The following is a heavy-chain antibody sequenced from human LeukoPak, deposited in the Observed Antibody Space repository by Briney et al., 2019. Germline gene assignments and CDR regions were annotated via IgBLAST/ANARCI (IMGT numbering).Heavy chain of an antibody. Sequence: GGSLRLSCAASGSTFSSYAMSWVRQARGKWLEWVSAISGSGGSTYYADSVKGRFTISRDNSKNTLYLQMNSLRAEDTAVYYCAKDLVPAAISSWFDPWGQGTLVTVSS. CDR1: GSTFSSYA. CDR3: AKDLVPAAISSWFDP. J-gene: IGHJ5*02. D-gene: IGHD2-2*01. CDR2: ISGSGGST. V-gene: IGHV3-23*01.